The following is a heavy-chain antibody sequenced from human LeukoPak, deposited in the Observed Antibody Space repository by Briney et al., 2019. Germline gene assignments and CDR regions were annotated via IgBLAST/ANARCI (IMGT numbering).Heavy chain of an antibody. V-gene: IGHV1-8*03. CDR3: ARIRYIAAAGPLDY. CDR2: MNPNSGNT. CDR1: GYTLTSHD. D-gene: IGHD6-13*01. Sequence: ALVKVSCKASGYTLTSHDINWVRQATGQGLEWMGWMNPNSGNTGYAQKFQGRVTITRNTSISTAYMELSSLRSEDTAVYYCARIRYIAAAGPLDYWGQGTLVTVSS. J-gene: IGHJ4*02.